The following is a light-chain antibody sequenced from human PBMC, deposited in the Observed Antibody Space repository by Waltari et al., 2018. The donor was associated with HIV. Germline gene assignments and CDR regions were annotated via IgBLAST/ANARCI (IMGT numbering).Light chain of an antibody. CDR3: SSYTSSSTLEV. CDR2: DVS. CDR1: SSDVGGYNY. J-gene: IGLJ3*02. Sequence: QSALTQPASVSGSPGQSITISCTGTSSDVGGYNYVSWYQQHLGKAPKLMIYDVSNRPSVVSNRFSGSKSGNTASLTISGLQAEDEADYYCSSYTSSSTLEVFGGGTKLTVL. V-gene: IGLV2-14*03.